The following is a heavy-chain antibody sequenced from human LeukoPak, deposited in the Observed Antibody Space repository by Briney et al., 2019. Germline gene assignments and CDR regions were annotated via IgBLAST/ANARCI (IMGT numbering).Heavy chain of an antibody. V-gene: IGHV3-33*01. J-gene: IGHJ2*01. CDR2: VGCHGINK. Sequence: GGSLRLSCAASGFTFSSYGMHWVRQAPGKGLEWVAVVGCHGINKDYADSVKGRFTVSRDNSKNTLSLQMNSLRVEDTALYYCARDNGFDLWGRGTLVTVSS. CDR3: ARDNGFDL. CDR1: GFTFSSYG.